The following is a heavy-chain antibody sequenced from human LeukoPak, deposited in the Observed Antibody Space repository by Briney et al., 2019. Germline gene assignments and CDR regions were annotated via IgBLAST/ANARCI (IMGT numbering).Heavy chain of an antibody. CDR2: IKSKTDGGTT. V-gene: IGHV3-15*01. CDR1: GFTFSNAW. Sequence: GGSLRLSCAASGFTFSNAWMSWVRQAPGKGLEWVGRIKSKTDGGTTDYAAPVKGRFTISRDDSKSTLYLQMNSLKTEDTAVYYCTTDGGGYSYGYGYWGQGSLVTVSS. CDR3: TTDGGGYSYGYGY. J-gene: IGHJ4*02. D-gene: IGHD5-18*01.